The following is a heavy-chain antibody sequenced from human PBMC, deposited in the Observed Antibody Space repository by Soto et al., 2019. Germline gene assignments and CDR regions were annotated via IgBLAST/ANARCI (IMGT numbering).Heavy chain of an antibody. V-gene: IGHV3-23*01. J-gene: IGHJ4*02. CDR2: ISGSGGST. Sequence: EVQLLESGGGLVQPGGSLRLSCAASGFTFSSYAMSWVRQAPGKGLEWVSAISGSGGSTYYADSVKGRFTISRDNSKNTLYLQMNSLGAEDTAVYYCAKGNVLLWFGELNLFDYWGQGTLVTVSS. D-gene: IGHD3-10*01. CDR1: GFTFSSYA. CDR3: AKGNVLLWFGELNLFDY.